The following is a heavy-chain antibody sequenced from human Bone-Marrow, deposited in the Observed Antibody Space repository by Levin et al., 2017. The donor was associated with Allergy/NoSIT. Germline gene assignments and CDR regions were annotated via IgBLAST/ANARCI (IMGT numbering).Heavy chain of an antibody. CDR2: IIPIFGTA. CDR3: ARAPQLWLPDY. CDR1: GGTFSSYA. D-gene: IGHD5-18*01. J-gene: IGHJ4*02. V-gene: IGHV1-69*01. Sequence: GGSLRLSCKASGGTFSSYAISWVRQAPGQGLEWMGGIIPIFGTANYAQKFQGRVTITADESTSTAYMELSSLRSEDTAVYYCARAPQLWLPDYWGQGTLVTVSS.